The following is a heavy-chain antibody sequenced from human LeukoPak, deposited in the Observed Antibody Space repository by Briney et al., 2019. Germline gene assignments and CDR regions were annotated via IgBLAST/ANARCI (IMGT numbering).Heavy chain of an antibody. CDR3: ARRDGYDSTTFDY. Sequence: GESLKISCKGSGYSFTCYWISWVRQMPGKGLEWMGIIYPGDSDTRYSPSFQGQVTISADKSISTAYLQWSILKASDTAMYYCARRDGYDSTTFDYWGQGTLVTVSS. J-gene: IGHJ4*02. CDR2: IYPGDSDT. D-gene: IGHD5-24*01. V-gene: IGHV5-51*01. CDR1: GYSFTCYW.